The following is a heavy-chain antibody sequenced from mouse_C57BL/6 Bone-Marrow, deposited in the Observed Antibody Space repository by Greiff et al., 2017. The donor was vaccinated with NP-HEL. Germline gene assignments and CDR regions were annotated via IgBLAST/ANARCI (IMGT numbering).Heavy chain of an antibody. Sequence: EVMLVESGEGLVKPGGSLKLSCAASGFTFSSYAMSWVRQTPEKRLEWVAYISSGGDYIYYADTVKGRFTIFRDNAKNTLYLQMSSLKSEDTAMYYCTRGRGLRRKGAYAMDYWGQGTSVTVSS. CDR3: TRGRGLRRKGAYAMDY. CDR1: GFTFSSYA. V-gene: IGHV5-9-1*02. CDR2: ISSGGDYI. J-gene: IGHJ4*01. D-gene: IGHD2-2*01.